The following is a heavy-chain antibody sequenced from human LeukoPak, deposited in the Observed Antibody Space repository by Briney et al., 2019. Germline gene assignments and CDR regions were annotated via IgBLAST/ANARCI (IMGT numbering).Heavy chain of an antibody. CDR2: IYSSGTT. Sequence: PETLSLTCTVSGGSISTYYWSWIRQPPGKGLEWIGDIYSSGTTNYNPSLKSRVTISGDPSKNQFSLKLSSVTASDTAVFYCARHQYSSSSPFDYWGQGTLVTVSS. V-gene: IGHV4-59*08. CDR3: ARHQYSSSSPFDY. J-gene: IGHJ4*02. D-gene: IGHD6-6*01. CDR1: GGSISTYY.